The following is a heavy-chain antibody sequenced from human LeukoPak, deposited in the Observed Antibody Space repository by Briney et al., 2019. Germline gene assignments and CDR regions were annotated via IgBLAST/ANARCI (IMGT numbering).Heavy chain of an antibody. V-gene: IGHV4-59*13. CDR2: IYYSGYT. CDR3: ARGGNSGYDRYFDY. Sequence: SETLSLTCTVSGGSISSYYWSWIRQPPGKGLEWIGYIYYSGYTNYNPSLKSRVTISVDTSKNQFSLKLSSVTAADTAVYYCARGGNSGYDRYFDYWGQGTLVTVSS. CDR1: GGSISSYY. J-gene: IGHJ4*02. D-gene: IGHD5-12*01.